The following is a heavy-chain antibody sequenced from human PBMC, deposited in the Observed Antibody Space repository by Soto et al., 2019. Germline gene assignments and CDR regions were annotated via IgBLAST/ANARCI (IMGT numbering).Heavy chain of an antibody. CDR1: GGSVSSGSYY. V-gene: IGHV4-61*01. D-gene: IGHD1-26*01. Sequence: SETLSLTCTVSGGSVSSGSYYWSWIRQPPGKGLERIGYIYYSGSTNYNPSLKSRVTISVDTSKNQFSLKLSSVTAADTAVYYCASERDSGSYSDGMDVWGQGTTVTVSS. J-gene: IGHJ6*02. CDR2: IYYSGST. CDR3: ASERDSGSYSDGMDV.